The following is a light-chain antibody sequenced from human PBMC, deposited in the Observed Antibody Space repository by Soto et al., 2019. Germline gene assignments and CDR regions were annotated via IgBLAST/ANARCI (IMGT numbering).Light chain of an antibody. CDR1: SGHSTYI. CDR2: LEGSGSY. V-gene: IGLV4-60*02. Sequence: QSVLTQSSSASASLGSSVKLTCTLSSGHSTYIIAWHQQQPGKAPRYLMKLEGSGSYNKGSGIPDRFSGFSSGADRYLTISNLQFEDEADYYCETWDTNVVVFGGGTKLTVL. J-gene: IGLJ2*01. CDR3: ETWDTNVVV.